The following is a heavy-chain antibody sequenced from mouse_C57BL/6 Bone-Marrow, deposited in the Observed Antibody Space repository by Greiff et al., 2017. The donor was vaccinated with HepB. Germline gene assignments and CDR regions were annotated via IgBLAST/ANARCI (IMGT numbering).Heavy chain of an antibody. J-gene: IGHJ2*01. CDR1: GYTFTSYW. CDR3: VRWGY. V-gene: IGHV1-59*01. Sequence: VQLQQPGAELVRPGTSVKLSCKASGYTFTSYWMHWVKQRPGQGLEWIGVIDPSDSYTNYNQKFKGKATLTVDTSSSTAYMQLSSLTSEDSAVYYCVRWGYWGQGTTLTVSS. CDR2: IDPSDSYT.